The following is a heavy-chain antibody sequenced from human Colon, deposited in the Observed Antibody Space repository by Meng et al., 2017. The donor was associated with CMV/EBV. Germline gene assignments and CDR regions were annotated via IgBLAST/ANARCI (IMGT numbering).Heavy chain of an antibody. D-gene: IGHD3-22*01. J-gene: IGHJ3*02. V-gene: IGHV3-11*04. Sequence: GGSLRLSCAASGFTFSDYYMSWIRQAPGKGLEWVSYISSSGSTIYYADSVKGRFTISRDNAKNSLYLQMNSLRAEDTAVYYCAREFTDYYDSSGSSVGPFDIWGQRTMVTVSS. CDR2: ISSSGSTI. CDR3: AREFTDYYDSSGSSVGPFDI. CDR1: GFTFSDYY.